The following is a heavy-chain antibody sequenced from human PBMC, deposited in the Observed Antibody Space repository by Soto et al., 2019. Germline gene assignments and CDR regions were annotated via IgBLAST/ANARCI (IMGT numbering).Heavy chain of an antibody. V-gene: IGHV1-69*13. D-gene: IGHD3-22*01. Sequence: ASVKVSCKASGGTFSSYAISWVRQAPGQGLEWMGGIIPIFGTANYAQKFQGRVTITADESTSTAYMELSSLRSEDTAVYYCAKDAGITMIVVGPFDYWGQGTLVTVSS. CDR1: GGTFSSYA. J-gene: IGHJ4*02. CDR2: IIPIFGTA. CDR3: AKDAGITMIVVGPFDY.